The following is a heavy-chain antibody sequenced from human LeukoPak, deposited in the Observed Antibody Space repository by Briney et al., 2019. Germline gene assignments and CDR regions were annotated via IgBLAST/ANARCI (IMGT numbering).Heavy chain of an antibody. J-gene: IGHJ5*02. Sequence: ASVKVSCKASGYTFTSYGISWVRQAPGQGLEWMGWISAYNGNTNYAQKLRGRVTMTTDTSTSTAYMELRSLRSDDTSVYYCARDRYGLLWFGEDLDPWGQGTLVTVSS. D-gene: IGHD3-10*01. CDR1: GYTFTSYG. CDR2: ISAYNGNT. CDR3: ARDRYGLLWFGEDLDP. V-gene: IGHV1-18*01.